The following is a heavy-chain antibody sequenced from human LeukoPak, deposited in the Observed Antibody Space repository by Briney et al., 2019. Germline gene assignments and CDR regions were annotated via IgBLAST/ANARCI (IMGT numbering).Heavy chain of an antibody. CDR2: IYYSGST. V-gene: IGHV4-30-4*08. J-gene: IGHJ3*02. D-gene: IGHD2-21*02. CDR3: ARETTGGGDEGHAFDI. CDR1: GGSIGSGDYY. Sequence: PSETLSLTCTVSGGSIGSGDYYWSWIRQPPGKGPEWIGVIYYSGSTYYNPSLKSRVTISVDTSKNQFSLKLSSVTAADTAVYYCARETTGGGDEGHAFDIWGQGTMVTVSS.